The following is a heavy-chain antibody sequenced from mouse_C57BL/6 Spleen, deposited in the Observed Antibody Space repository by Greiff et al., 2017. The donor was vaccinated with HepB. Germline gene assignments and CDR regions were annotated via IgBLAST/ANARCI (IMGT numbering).Heavy chain of an antibody. D-gene: IGHD2-3*01. V-gene: IGHV1-81*01. J-gene: IGHJ4*01. CDR1: GYTFTSYG. Sequence: QVQLQQSGAELARPGASVKLSCKASGYTFTSYGISWVKQRTGQGLEWIGEIYPRSGNTYYNEKFKGKATLTADKSSSTAYMELRSLTSEDSSVYYCAGLIYDGYSYAMDYWGQGTSVTVSS. CDR3: AGLIYDGYSYAMDY. CDR2: IYPRSGNT.